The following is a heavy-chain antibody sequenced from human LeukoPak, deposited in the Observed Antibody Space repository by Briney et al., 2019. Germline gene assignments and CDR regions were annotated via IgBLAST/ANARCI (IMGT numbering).Heavy chain of an antibody. V-gene: IGHV3-23*01. CDR1: GFTFSSYA. CDR2: ISGSGGST. D-gene: IGHD5-24*01. Sequence: GGSLRLSCATSGFTFSSYAMSWVRQAPGKGLEWVSAISGSGGSTYYADSVKGRFTISRDNSKNTLYLQMNSLRAEDTAVYYCAKGGRYTPLLFDYWGQGTLVTVSS. J-gene: IGHJ4*02. CDR3: AKGGRYTPLLFDY.